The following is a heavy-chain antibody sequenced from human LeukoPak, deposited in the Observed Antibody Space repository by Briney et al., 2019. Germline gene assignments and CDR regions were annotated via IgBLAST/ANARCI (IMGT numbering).Heavy chain of an antibody. Sequence: EASVKVSCKASGYTFTGYYMHWVRQAPGQGLEWMGRINPNSGGTKYAQKFQGRVTMTRDTSISTAYMELSRLRSDDTAVYCCAREGGEYYDFWSGYYWIDYWGQGTLVTVSS. V-gene: IGHV1-2*06. CDR2: INPNSGGT. D-gene: IGHD3-3*01. J-gene: IGHJ4*02. CDR3: AREGGEYYDFWSGYYWIDY. CDR1: GYTFTGYY.